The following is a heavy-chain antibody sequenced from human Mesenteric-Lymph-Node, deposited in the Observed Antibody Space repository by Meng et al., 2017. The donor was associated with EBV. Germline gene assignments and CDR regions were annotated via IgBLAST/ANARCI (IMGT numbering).Heavy chain of an antibody. J-gene: IGHJ4*02. D-gene: IGHD3-9*01. V-gene: IGHV4-34*01. CDR2: INPSGGT. CDR3: ARDEYYDILTGTIGGY. CDR1: GGSFSGSF. Sequence: QVRLQQGGAGLLKPSETLALTCAVYGGSFSGSFWSWIRQPPGKGLEWIGEINPSGGTHYSPSLKSRVTISLDTSKNQFSLKLSSVTAADTAVYYCARDEYYDILTGTIGGYWGQGTLVTVSS.